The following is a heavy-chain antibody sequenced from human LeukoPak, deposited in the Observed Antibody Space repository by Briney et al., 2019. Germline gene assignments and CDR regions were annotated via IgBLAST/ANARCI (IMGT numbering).Heavy chain of an antibody. CDR1: GGSFSGYY. CDR3: ARGQAKAPTTYYDFWSGYPPIDY. CDR2: INHSGST. D-gene: IGHD3-3*01. V-gene: IGHV4-34*01. Sequence: SETLSLTCGVYGGSFSGYYWSWIRQPPGKGLEWIGEINHSGSTNYNPSLKSRVTISVDTSKNQFSLKLSSVTAADTAVYYCARGQAKAPTTYYDFWSGYPPIDYWGQGTLVTVSS. J-gene: IGHJ4*02.